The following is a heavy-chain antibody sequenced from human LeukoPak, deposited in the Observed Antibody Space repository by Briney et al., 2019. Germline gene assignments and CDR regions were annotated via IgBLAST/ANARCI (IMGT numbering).Heavy chain of an antibody. CDR1: GGSISTYY. Sequence: SETLSLTCTVSGGSISTYYWSWIRQPAGKGLEWIGRMYTSGTTKYNPSLKSRLTMSVDTSNNQFSLKVSSVTAADTAVYYCARDQGSYYGVDVWGQGTTVTVSS. V-gene: IGHV4-4*07. J-gene: IGHJ6*02. CDR2: MYTSGTT. CDR3: ARDQGSYYGVDV.